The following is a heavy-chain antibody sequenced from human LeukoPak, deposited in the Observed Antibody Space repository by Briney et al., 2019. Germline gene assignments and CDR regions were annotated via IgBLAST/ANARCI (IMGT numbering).Heavy chain of an antibody. D-gene: IGHD2-15*01. CDR3: STLPGYCSRGTCYFDY. CDR2: IKTKTDGGTV. J-gene: IGHJ4*02. V-gene: IGHV3-15*01. CDR1: GFSFSSAW. Sequence: GGSLRLSCAAPGFSFSSAWTSWVRQAPGKGLEWVGRIKTKTDGGTVDYAAPVKGRFTISRDDSKITLYLQMNSLKSEYTAAYYCSTLPGYCSRGTCYFDYWGQGTLVTVSS.